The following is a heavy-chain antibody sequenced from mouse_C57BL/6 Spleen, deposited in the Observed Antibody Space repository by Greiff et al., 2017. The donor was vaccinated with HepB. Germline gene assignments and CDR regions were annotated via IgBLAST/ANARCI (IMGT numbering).Heavy chain of an antibody. D-gene: IGHD2-4*01. CDR1: GFNIKDDY. Sequence: VQLKESGAELVRPGASVKLSCTASGFNIKDDYLHWVKQRPEQGLEWIGWIDPENGATEYASKFQVKATITADTSSNTADLQLSSLTSEDTAVYYCTGIYYDYEGFDYWGQGTTLTVSS. J-gene: IGHJ2*01. CDR2: IDPENGAT. CDR3: TGIYYDYEGFDY. V-gene: IGHV14-4*01.